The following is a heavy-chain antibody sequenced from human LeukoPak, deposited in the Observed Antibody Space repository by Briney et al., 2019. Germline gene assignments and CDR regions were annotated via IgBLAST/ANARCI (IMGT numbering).Heavy chain of an antibody. CDR2: IKQDGSEK. V-gene: IGHV3-7*01. CDR3: AREFVDTAMVWFDSSGSCLDY. D-gene: IGHD5-18*01. CDR1: GFTFSSYR. J-gene: IGHJ4*02. Sequence: PGGSLRLSCGASGFTFSSYRMSWVRQARGEGLEWVANIKQDGSEKYYVDSVKGRFTISRDNAKNSLYLQMNSLRAEDTAVYYCAREFVDTAMVWFDSSGSCLDYWGQVTLVTVSS.